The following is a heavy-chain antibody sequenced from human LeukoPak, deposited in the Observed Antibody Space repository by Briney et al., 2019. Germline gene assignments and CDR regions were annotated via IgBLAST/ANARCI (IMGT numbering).Heavy chain of an antibody. Sequence: SETLSLTCGVSGGSIRSNWWSWVRQPPGQGLEWIGEISLTGETNYNPSLNGRVTMSLDGSRNQLSLTLTSVTAADTAMYYCTRESGPYCPFGYWGQGTLVVVPS. CDR3: TRESGPYCPFGY. V-gene: IGHV4-4*02. J-gene: IGHJ4*02. CDR1: GGSIRSNW. CDR2: ISLTGET. D-gene: IGHD1-26*01.